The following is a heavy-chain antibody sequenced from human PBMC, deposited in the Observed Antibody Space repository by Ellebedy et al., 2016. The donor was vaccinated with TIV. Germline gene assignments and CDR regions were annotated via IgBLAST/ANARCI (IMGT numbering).Heavy chain of an antibody. CDR2: IGTAGDT. J-gene: IGHJ2*01. D-gene: IGHD6-19*01. CDR1: GFTFLSHD. Sequence: PGGSLRLSCAASGFTFLSHDMXWVRQATGKGLEWVSAIGTAGDTYYPDSVRGRFTISRENAKNSLYLQMNSLRAEDTAVYYCTRATSGFDLWGRGTLVTVSS. V-gene: IGHV3-13*01. CDR3: TRATSGFDL.